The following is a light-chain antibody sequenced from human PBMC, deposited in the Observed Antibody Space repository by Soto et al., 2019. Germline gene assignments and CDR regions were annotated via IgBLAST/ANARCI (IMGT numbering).Light chain of an antibody. Sequence: EIVLTQSPATLSLSPGERATLSCRASQRVSSFLAWYQQKPGQAPRLLIYDASNRATGIPARFSGSGSGTDFNLTISSLEPEDFAVYYCQQRSNWPIPFGQGTRLEIK. CDR3: QQRSNWPIP. J-gene: IGKJ5*01. V-gene: IGKV3-11*01. CDR2: DAS. CDR1: QRVSSF.